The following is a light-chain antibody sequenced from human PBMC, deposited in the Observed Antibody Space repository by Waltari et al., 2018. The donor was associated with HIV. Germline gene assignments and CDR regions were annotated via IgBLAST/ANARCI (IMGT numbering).Light chain of an antibody. J-gene: IGKJ2*01. CDR2: GAS. V-gene: IGKV3-15*01. CDR3: QQYNKWPPYT. CDR1: QSVTTN. Sequence: EIVMTQSPGALSVSLGERATLSCRASQSVTTNLAWYQQKPGQAPRLLIFGASTRATGIPARFSGSGSGTEFTLTISSLQSEDFALYYCQQYNKWPPYTFGQGTKVEIK.